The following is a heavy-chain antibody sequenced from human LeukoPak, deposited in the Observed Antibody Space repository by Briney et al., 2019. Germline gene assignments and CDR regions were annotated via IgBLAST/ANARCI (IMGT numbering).Heavy chain of an antibody. D-gene: IGHD5-12*01. J-gene: IGHJ4*02. Sequence: NPSETLSLTCAVYGGSFSGYYWSWIRQPPGKGLEWIGEINHSGSTNYNPSLKSRVTISVDTSKNQFSLKLSSVTAADTAVYYCARLPQWLRLTVTIDYWGQGTLVTVSS. CDR2: INHSGST. CDR1: GGSFSGYY. CDR3: ARLPQWLRLTVTIDY. V-gene: IGHV4-34*01.